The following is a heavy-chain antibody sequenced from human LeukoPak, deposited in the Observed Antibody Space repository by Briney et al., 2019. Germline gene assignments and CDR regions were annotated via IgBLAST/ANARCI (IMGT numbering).Heavy chain of an antibody. CDR3: ARGYCSGGSCYSTDYYYYGMDV. D-gene: IGHD2-15*01. CDR2: ISYDGSNK. Sequence: PGGSLRLSCAASGFTFSSYGMHWVRQAPGKGLEWVAVISYDGSNKYYADSVKGRFTISRDNSKNTLYLQMNSLRAEDTAVYYCARGYCSGGSCYSTDYYYYGMDVWGQGTTVTVSS. V-gene: IGHV3-30*03. CDR1: GFTFSSYG. J-gene: IGHJ6*02.